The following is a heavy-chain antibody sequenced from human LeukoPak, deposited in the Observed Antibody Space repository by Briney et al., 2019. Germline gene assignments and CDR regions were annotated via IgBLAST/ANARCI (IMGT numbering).Heavy chain of an antibody. Sequence: PSETLSLTCTVSGGSISSYYWSWIRQPPGKGLEWIGYIHYSGRTNNKPSLKSRVTISVDTSKNQFSLKLSSVTAADTAVYYCASYMVRGSEFDYWGQGTLVTVSS. V-gene: IGHV4-59*08. J-gene: IGHJ4*02. CDR3: ASYMVRGSEFDY. D-gene: IGHD3-10*01. CDR1: GGSISSYY. CDR2: IHYSGRT.